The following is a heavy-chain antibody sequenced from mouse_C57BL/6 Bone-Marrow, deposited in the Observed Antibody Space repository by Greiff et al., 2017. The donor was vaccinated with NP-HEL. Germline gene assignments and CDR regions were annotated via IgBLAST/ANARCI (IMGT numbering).Heavy chain of an antibody. CDR2: IRSKSSNYAT. Sequence: EVQGVESGGGLVQPKGSLKLSCAASGFTFNTYAMHWVRQAPGKGLEWVASIRSKSSNYATYYADSVKDRFTISRDDSQSMLYLQMNNLKTEDTAMYYCLLSGFAYWGQGTLVTVSA. CDR1: GFTFNTYA. D-gene: IGHD2-1*01. J-gene: IGHJ3*01. CDR3: LLSGFAY. V-gene: IGHV10-3*01.